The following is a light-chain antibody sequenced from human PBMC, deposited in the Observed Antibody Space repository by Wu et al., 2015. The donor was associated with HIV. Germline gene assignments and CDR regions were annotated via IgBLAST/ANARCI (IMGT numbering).Light chain of an antibody. J-gene: IGKJ1*01. Sequence: DIHMTQSPSTLSASVGDRVTITCRASQSISSWLAWYQQKPGKAPNLLIYMTSNLQSGVPSRFSGSGSGTEFTLTISSLQPDDFATYYCQQYNNYPWTFGQGTKVEIK. CDR1: QSISSW. V-gene: IGKV1-5*03. CDR3: QQYNNYPWT. CDR2: MTS.